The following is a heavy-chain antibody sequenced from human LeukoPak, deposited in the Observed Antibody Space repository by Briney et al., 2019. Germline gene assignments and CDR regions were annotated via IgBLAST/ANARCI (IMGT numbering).Heavy chain of an antibody. D-gene: IGHD6-13*01. Sequence: SENLSLTCAVYGGCFSGYYWSWIRQPPGKGLEWIGEINHSGSTNYNPSLKSRVTISVDTSKNQFSLKLSSVTAADTAVYYCARELVSSSCYFDYWGQGTLVTVSS. CDR1: GGCFSGYY. CDR2: INHSGST. V-gene: IGHV4-34*01. J-gene: IGHJ4*02. CDR3: ARELVSSSCYFDY.